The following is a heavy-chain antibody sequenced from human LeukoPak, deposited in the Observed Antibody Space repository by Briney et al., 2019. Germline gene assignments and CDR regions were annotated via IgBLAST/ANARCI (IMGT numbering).Heavy chain of an antibody. Sequence: SETLSLTCTVSGGSISSGGYYWSWIRQHPGKGLEWIGYIYYSGSTYYNPSLKSRVTISVDTSKNQFSLKLSSVTAADTAVYYCARVFTSSWHLGIDYWGQGTLVTVSS. CDR1: GGSISSGGYY. V-gene: IGHV4-31*03. J-gene: IGHJ4*02. CDR3: ARVFTSSWHLGIDY. CDR2: IYYSGST. D-gene: IGHD6-13*01.